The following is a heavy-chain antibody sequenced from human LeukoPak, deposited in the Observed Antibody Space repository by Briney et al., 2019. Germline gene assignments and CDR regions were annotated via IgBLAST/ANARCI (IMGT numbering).Heavy chain of an antibody. J-gene: IGHJ4*02. V-gene: IGHV6-1*01. CDR2: TYYRSKWYD. CDR1: GDSVSRNTAA. D-gene: IGHD1-26*01. CDR3: ARGGAVGATTFDY. Sequence: SQTLSLTCAISGDSVSRNTAAWNWFRQSPSRGLEWLGRTYYRSKWYDDYAVFVKSRITINPDTSKNQFSLQLNSVTPDDTAVYYCARGGAVGATTFDYWGQGTLVTVSS.